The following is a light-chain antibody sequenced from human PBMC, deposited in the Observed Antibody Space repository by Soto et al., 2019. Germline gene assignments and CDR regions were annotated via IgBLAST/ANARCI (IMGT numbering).Light chain of an antibody. CDR1: SGHSSYI. CDR2: LEGSGSY. V-gene: IGLV4-60*02. CDR3: ETWESNTQV. J-gene: IGLJ1*01. Sequence: QPVLTQSSSASASLGSSVKLTCTLSSGHSSYIIAWHQQQPGKAPRYLMKLEGSGSYNKGSGVPDRFSGSSSGADRYLTISNLQFEDEADYYCETWESNTQVFGTGIKVTVL.